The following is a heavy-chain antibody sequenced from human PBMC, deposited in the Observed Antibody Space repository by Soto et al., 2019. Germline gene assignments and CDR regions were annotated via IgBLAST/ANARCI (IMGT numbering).Heavy chain of an antibody. Sequence: GGSLRLSCAASGFTFSSYAMNWVRRAPGKGLEWISYISSTSSTIYYADSVKGRFTISRDNAKTSLYLQMNSLRAEDTAVYHCARGYTGYCSGGTCYWFDPWGQGTLVTVSS. CDR1: GFTFSSYA. V-gene: IGHV3-48*01. D-gene: IGHD2-15*01. CDR2: ISSTSSTI. J-gene: IGHJ5*02. CDR3: ARGYTGYCSGGTCYWFDP.